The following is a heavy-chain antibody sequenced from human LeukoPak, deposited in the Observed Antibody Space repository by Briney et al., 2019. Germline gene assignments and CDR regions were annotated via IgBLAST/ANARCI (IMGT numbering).Heavy chain of an antibody. CDR1: GLNFRSSW. CDR2: INQDGSEK. D-gene: IGHD2/OR15-2a*01. CDR3: ARAFYSYFDY. Sequence: GGSLRLSCAASGLNFRSSWMSWIRQAPGKGLKRGANINQDGSEKYYVDSVKGRFTISRDNAKNSLYLQMNSLSVEDTAVYYCARAFYSYFDYWGQGTLVVVST. J-gene: IGHJ4*02. V-gene: IGHV3-7*03.